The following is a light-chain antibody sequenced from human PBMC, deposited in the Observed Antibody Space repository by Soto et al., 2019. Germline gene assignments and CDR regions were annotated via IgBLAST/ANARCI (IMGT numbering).Light chain of an antibody. J-gene: IGKJ3*01. CDR2: GAS. V-gene: IGKV3-20*01. CDR1: QSVSSSY. Sequence: DIVLTQSPATLSLSPGERATLSCRASQSVSSSYLSWYQQKPGEAPRLLIYGASGRATGIPDRFSGSGSGTDFTLTISRLEPQDFSVYYCQQYGSSRGFTFGPGTKVDIK. CDR3: QQYGSSRGFT.